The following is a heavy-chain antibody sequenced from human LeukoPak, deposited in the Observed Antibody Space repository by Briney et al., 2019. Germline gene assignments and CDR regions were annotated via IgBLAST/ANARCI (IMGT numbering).Heavy chain of an antibody. CDR3: ARGSPWIQLWYY. CDR2: INHSGST. V-gene: IGHV4-34*01. Sequence: PSETLSLTCAVYGGSFSGYYWSWIRQPPGKGLEWIGEINHSGSTNYNPSLKSRVTISVDTSKNQFSLKLSSVTAADTAVYYCARGSPWIQLWYYWGQGTLVTVSS. CDR1: GGSFSGYY. J-gene: IGHJ4*02. D-gene: IGHD5-18*01.